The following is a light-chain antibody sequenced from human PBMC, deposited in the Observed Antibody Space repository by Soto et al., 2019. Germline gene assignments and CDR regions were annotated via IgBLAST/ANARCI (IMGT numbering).Light chain of an antibody. J-gene: IGLJ1*01. Sequence: QSALTQPPSASGSPGQSVTISCTGTGSDVGDYNYVSWYQQHPGKAPKLMIYEVSKRPSGVPDRFSGSKSGNTASLTVSGLQAEDEAHYYCSSYTGTSDVFGTGTKVTVL. V-gene: IGLV2-8*01. CDR2: EVS. CDR1: GSDVGDYNY. CDR3: SSYTGTSDV.